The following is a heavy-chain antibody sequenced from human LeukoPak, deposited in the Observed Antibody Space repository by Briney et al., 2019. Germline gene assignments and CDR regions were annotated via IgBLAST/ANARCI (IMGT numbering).Heavy chain of an antibody. J-gene: IGHJ4*02. D-gene: IGHD3-22*01. Sequence: PGGTLRLSCAASRFTFSTYGMNWVRQTPGKGLEWVSAISGSGNRAYHADSVKGRFTISRDNSKNMLYLQMNSLRAEDTALYYCAKDADISVELVVITSFDSWGQGTLATVSS. CDR1: RFTFSTYG. CDR2: ISGSGNRA. CDR3: AKDADISVELVVITSFDS. V-gene: IGHV3-23*01.